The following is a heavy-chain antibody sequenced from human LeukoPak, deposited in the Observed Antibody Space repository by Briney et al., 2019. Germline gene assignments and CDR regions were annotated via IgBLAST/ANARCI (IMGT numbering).Heavy chain of an antibody. V-gene: IGHV3-30*02. D-gene: IGHD2-2*01. Sequence: GGSLLLSCSASGFTFSDYWMMWVRPAPGKGLEWVALIRPDANKKSYPGSVKGRFTVSRDNSENTVYLQMNSLRAEDTAMYYCVVVMVPAALWQFDLWGRGTQGTVSS. CDR3: VVVMVPAALWQFDL. J-gene: IGHJ2*01. CDR2: IRPDANKK. CDR1: GFTFSDYW.